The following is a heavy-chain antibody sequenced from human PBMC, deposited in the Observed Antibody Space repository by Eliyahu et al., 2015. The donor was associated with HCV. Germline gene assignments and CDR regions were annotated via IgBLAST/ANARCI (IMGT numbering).Heavy chain of an antibody. CDR1: GFTVXSNS. J-gene: IGHJ4*02. V-gene: IGHV3-53*01. CDR3: ASISSNLPHY. D-gene: IGHD2-2*01. Sequence: EVQLVESGGGLIQPGGSLXLSCXASGFTVXSNSMXWVRQAXGKGLEWVXVIXSGGSTSYADSVKGRFTISRDNSKNTLYLQMNSLRADDTAVYYCASISSNLPHYWGQGTLVTVSS. CDR2: IXSGGST.